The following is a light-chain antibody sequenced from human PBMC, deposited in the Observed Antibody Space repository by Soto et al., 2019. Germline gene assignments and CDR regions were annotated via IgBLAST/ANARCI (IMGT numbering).Light chain of an antibody. V-gene: IGKV4-1*01. Sequence: DIVMTQSPDSLAVSLGERATINCKSSQSVLYSSNNKNYLAWYQQKPGQPPKLLIYWASTRESGVPDRFSGSGSGTDFTLTISSLQAEDVAVYYCQQYYSTPHTFGQGTK. J-gene: IGKJ2*01. CDR2: WAS. CDR1: QSVLYSSNNKNY. CDR3: QQYYSTPHT.